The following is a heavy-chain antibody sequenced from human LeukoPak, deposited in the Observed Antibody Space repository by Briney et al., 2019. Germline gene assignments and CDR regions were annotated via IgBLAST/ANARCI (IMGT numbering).Heavy chain of an antibody. D-gene: IGHD6-13*01. V-gene: IGHV3-48*03. Sequence: GGPLRLSCAASGFTFSSYEMNWVRQAPGKGLEWVSYISSSGSTISYADSVKGRFTISRDNAKNPLYLQMNSLRAEDMALYYCAKGPDPGYSSTHFDYWGQGTLVTVSS. CDR3: AKGPDPGYSSTHFDY. J-gene: IGHJ4*02. CDR2: ISSSGSTI. CDR1: GFTFSSYE.